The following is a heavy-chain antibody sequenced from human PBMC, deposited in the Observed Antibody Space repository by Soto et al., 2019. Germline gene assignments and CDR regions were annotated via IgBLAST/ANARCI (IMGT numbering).Heavy chain of an antibody. V-gene: IGHV3-33*01. J-gene: IGHJ4*02. CDR3: ARDVKDHGFYD. CDR2: IRNDGSDQ. D-gene: IGHD3-3*01. CDR1: GFTFRIHG. Sequence: QVQLVESGGNVVQPGRSLTLACAASGFTFRIHGMHWVRQAPGKGLEWVASIRNDGSDQYYADSVKGRFTISRDNSKNTLYLQMNNLRAEDTAVYYCARDVKDHGFYDWGQGTLVTVSS.